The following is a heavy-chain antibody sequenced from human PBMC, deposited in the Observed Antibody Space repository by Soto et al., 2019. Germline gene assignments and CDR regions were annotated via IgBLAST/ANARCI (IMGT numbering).Heavy chain of an antibody. Sequence: QVQLQQWGAGLLKPSETLSLTCAVYGGSFSGYYWSWIHQPPGKGLEWIGEINHSGSTNYNPSLKSRVTISVDTSKNQFSLKLSSVTAADTAVYYCARGAPSGNRIQLWYYYYYGMDVWGQGTTVTVSS. V-gene: IGHV4-34*01. CDR2: INHSGST. D-gene: IGHD5-18*01. J-gene: IGHJ6*02. CDR1: GGSFSGYY. CDR3: ARGAPSGNRIQLWYYYYYGMDV.